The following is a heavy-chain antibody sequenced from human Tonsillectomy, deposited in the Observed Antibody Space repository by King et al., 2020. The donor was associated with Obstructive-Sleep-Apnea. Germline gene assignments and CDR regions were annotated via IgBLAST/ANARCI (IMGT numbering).Heavy chain of an antibody. CDR1: GGSINSYY. J-gene: IGHJ5*01. CDR3: ARDGSVGWFDS. Sequence: QLQESGPGLVKPSETLSLTCTVSGGSINSYYWSWIRQPAGKGLEWIGRIYTSGSTNYNPSPKSRVTPSVDPSKNQFSLKLSPVTAADTAVYYCARDGSVGWFDSWGQGTLVTVSS. CDR2: IYTSGST. V-gene: IGHV4-4*07. D-gene: IGHD2-15*01.